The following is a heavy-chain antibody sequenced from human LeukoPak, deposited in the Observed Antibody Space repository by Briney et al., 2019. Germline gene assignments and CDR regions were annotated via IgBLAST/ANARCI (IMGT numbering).Heavy chain of an antibody. D-gene: IGHD3-3*01. V-gene: IGHV3-23*01. J-gene: IGHJ3*02. Sequence: GGSLRLSCAASGFTFSSYAMSWVRQAPGKGLEWVSTISGSGGSTYYADSVKGRFTISRDNSKNTLYLQMNSLRAEDTAVYYCAAALLRFSFDIWGQGTMVTVSS. CDR1: GFTFSSYA. CDR3: AAALLRFSFDI. CDR2: ISGSGGST.